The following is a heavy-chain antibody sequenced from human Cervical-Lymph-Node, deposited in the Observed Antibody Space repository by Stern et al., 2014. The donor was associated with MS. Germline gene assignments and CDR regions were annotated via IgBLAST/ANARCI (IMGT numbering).Heavy chain of an antibody. J-gene: IGHJ4*02. Sequence: MQLVESGAEVKKPGSSVKVSCKASGGTFSSYAISWVRQAPGQGLEWMGGIIPIFGTANYAQKFQGRVTITADESTSTAYMELSSLRSEDTAVYYCARASSRPYCGGDCYAYYFDYWGQGTLVTVSS. D-gene: IGHD2-21*02. CDR2: IIPIFGTA. CDR3: ARASSRPYCGGDCYAYYFDY. V-gene: IGHV1-69*01. CDR1: GGTFSSYA.